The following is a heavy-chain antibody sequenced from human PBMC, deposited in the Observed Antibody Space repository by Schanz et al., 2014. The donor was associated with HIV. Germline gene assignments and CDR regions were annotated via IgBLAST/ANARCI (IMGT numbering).Heavy chain of an antibody. V-gene: IGHV1-8*01. CDR1: GYSFTSYD. Sequence: QVQLVQSGAEVQKPGASVKVSCKASGYSFTSYDIYWVRQAPGQGLEWMGWVNPESGNTGMADKFLGRLSLTRFTSTGTAYMELDSLRSEDTAIYYCAASMYNGSYGTHYYFDLWGRGTLVTVSS. J-gene: IGHJ2*01. CDR2: VNPESGNT. D-gene: IGHD1-26*01. CDR3: AASMYNGSYGTHYYFDL.